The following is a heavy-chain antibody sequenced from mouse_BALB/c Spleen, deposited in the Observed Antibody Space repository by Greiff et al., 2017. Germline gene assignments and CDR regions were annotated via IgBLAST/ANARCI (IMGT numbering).Heavy chain of an antibody. V-gene: IGHV1-7*01. CDR3: ARGYGNFWYFDV. CDR2: INPSTGYT. D-gene: IGHD2-10*02. J-gene: IGHJ1*01. CDR1: GYTFTSYW. Sequence: QVQLQQSGAELAKPGASVKMSCKASGYTFTSYWMHWVKQRPGQGLEWIGYINPSTGYTEYNQKFKDKATLTADKSSSTAYMQLSSLTSEDSAVYYCARGYGNFWYFDVWGAGTTVTVSS.